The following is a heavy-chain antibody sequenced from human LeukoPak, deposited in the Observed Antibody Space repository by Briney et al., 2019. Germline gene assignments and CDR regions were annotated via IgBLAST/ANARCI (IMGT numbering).Heavy chain of an antibody. V-gene: IGHV3-48*01. J-gene: IGHJ6*03. CDR3: VRASVTVVDPFYFYYYMDV. Sequence: PGGSLRLSCAASGFTFSSYAMSWVRQAPGKGLEWLSYISDTSNTMYYADSVKGRFTISRDNADGSLFLQMNSLTAEDTAVYYCVRASVTVVDPFYFYYYMDVWGKGTTVTVSS. CDR1: GFTFSSYA. CDR2: ISDTSNTM. D-gene: IGHD2-15*01.